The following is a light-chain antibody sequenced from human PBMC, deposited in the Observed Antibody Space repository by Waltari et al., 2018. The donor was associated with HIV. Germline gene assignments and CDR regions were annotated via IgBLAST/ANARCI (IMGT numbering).Light chain of an antibody. CDR1: SSDVGAYNY. J-gene: IGLJ2*01. CDR2: DVS. CDR3: SSYTSSSILV. V-gene: IGLV2-14*03. Sequence: QSALTQPASVSGSPGQSITISCTGTSSDVGAYNYVSWYQQHPGKAPKLMIHDVSRRPSGVSNRFSGSKSGNTASLTISGLQAEDEADYYCSSYTSSSILVFGGGTKLTVL.